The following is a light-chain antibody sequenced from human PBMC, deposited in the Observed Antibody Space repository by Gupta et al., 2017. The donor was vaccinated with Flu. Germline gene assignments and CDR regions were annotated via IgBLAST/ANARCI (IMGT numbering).Light chain of an antibody. CDR2: EVS. CDR1: SSDVGGYDY. V-gene: IGLV2-14*01. Sequence: IAISCTGTSSDVGGYDYVSWYQQHPGKAPELMIFEVSRRPSGISDRFSGSKSGNTASLTITGLQAEDEAYYYCSSYRKSNTVVVFGGGTKLTVL. CDR3: SSYRKSNTVVV. J-gene: IGLJ2*01.